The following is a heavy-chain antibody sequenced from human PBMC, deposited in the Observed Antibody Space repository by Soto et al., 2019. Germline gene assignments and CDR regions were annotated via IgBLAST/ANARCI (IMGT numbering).Heavy chain of an antibody. CDR1: GYSIANYW. CDR3: ARSSGWPRPQPFDY. D-gene: IGHD6-19*01. J-gene: IGHJ4*02. Sequence: RGAGYSIANYWISWVRQMTGKGLEWMGRIDPSDSYTNYSPSFQGHVTISADKSIGTAYLQWSSLKASDTAMYYCARSSGWPRPQPFDYWGQGTLVTVSS. CDR2: IDPSDSYT. V-gene: IGHV5-10-1*01.